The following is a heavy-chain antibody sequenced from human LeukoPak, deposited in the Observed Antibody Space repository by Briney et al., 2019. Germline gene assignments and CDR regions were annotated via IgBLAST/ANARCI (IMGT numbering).Heavy chain of an antibody. CDR3: ARENYYDSSGRHFDY. J-gene: IGHJ4*02. Sequence: HPGRSLRLSCAASGFTFSSYAMHWVRQAPGKGREGGAVISYDGSNKYYADSVKGRFTISRDNSKTTLYLQMNSLRAEDTAVYYCARENYYDSSGRHFDYWGQGTLVTVSA. V-gene: IGHV3-30-3*01. CDR2: ISYDGSNK. D-gene: IGHD3-22*01. CDR1: GFTFSSYA.